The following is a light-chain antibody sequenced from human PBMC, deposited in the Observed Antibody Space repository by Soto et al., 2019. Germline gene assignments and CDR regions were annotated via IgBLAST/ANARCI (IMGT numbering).Light chain of an antibody. V-gene: IGKV3-11*01. J-gene: IGKJ5*01. Sequence: VLTQSPATLSLSPGERATLSCRASQSIHTSLAWYQQKSGKPPRLVIYDSTLRANGVPDRFGGSRSGTEFTLTINRLEPEDFAVYYCQQRSDAITFGQGTRLEIK. CDR1: QSIHTS. CDR2: DST. CDR3: QQRSDAIT.